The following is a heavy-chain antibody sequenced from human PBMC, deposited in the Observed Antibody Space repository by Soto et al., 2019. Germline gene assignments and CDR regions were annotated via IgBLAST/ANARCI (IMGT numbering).Heavy chain of an antibody. CDR2: IYYSGST. D-gene: IGHD2-21*02. Sequence: SDTLSLTCTVACGSISSYYWSWIRQPPGKGLEWIGYIYYSGSTNYNPSLKSRVTISVDTSKNQFSLKLSSVTAADTAVYYCARDLWGYCGTDCYPLDVWGQGTTVT. V-gene: IGHV4-59*01. J-gene: IGHJ6*02. CDR3: ARDLWGYCGTDCYPLDV. CDR1: CGSISSYY.